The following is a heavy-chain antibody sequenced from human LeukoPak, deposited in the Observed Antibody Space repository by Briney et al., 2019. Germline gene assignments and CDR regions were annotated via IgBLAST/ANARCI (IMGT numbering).Heavy chain of an antibody. CDR1: GFTFSSYG. J-gene: IGHJ4*02. Sequence: GGSLRLSCAASGFTFSSYGMHWVRQAPGKGLEWVAFIRYDGSNNYYADSVKGRFTISRDNSKNTLYLQMNSLRAEDTAVYYCAKDRGYYYGSGSYSDYWGQGTLVTVSS. V-gene: IGHV3-30*02. CDR2: IRYDGSNN. D-gene: IGHD3-10*01. CDR3: AKDRGYYYGSGSYSDY.